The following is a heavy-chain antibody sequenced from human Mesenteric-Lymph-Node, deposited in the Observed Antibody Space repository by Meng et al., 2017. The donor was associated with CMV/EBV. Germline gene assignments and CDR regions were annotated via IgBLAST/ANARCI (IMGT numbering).Heavy chain of an antibody. D-gene: IGHD3-9*01. CDR3: ARVLRYFDWLLAGAFDI. J-gene: IGHJ3*02. Sequence: TVRSYDHSWVRQATGQGLEWMGGIIPIFGTANYEQKFQGRVTITADKSTSTAYMELSSLRSEDTAVYYCARVLRYFDWLLAGAFDIWGQGTMVTVSS. CDR2: IIPIFGTA. CDR1: TVRSYD. V-gene: IGHV1-69*06.